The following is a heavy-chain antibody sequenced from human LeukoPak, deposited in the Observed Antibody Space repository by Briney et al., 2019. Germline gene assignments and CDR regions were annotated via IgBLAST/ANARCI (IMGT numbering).Heavy chain of an antibody. Sequence: SETLSLTCTVSGGSLSSYYWSWIRQPPGKGLEWIGNIYYSGSTNYNPSLKSRVTISVDTSKNQFSLKVSSVTAADTAVYYCARDGSGNSRPFDYWGQGTPVTVSS. D-gene: IGHD4-23*01. CDR2: IYYSGST. CDR3: ARDGSGNSRPFDY. J-gene: IGHJ4*02. V-gene: IGHV4-59*01. CDR1: GGSLSSYY.